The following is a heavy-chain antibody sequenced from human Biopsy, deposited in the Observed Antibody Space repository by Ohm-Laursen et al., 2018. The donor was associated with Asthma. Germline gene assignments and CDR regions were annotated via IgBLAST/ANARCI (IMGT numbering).Heavy chain of an antibody. Sequence: GASVKVSCKSLGGTFNTYVIGWVRQAPGQGLEWMGGINSVFGTTTYPQKFQDRVTITADDSTSTVHMELSSLRSEDTAVYYCARKAGSCISRTCYSLDFWGQGTQVTVSS. D-gene: IGHD2-2*01. CDR2: INSVFGTT. J-gene: IGHJ4*02. CDR1: GGTFNTYV. V-gene: IGHV1-69*13. CDR3: ARKAGSCISRTCYSLDF.